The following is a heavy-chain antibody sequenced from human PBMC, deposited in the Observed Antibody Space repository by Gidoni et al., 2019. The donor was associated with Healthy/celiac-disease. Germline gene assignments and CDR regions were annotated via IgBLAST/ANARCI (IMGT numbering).Heavy chain of an antibody. V-gene: IGHV4-34*01. D-gene: IGHD2-2*02. CDR3: ARGRPSLRKYCSSTSCYSSRGYYYGMDV. CDR2: INHSGST. J-gene: IGHJ6*02. Sequence: QVQLQQWGAGLLKPSETLSLTCAVYGGSFSGYYWSWIRQPPGKGLEWIGEINHSGSTNYNPSLKSRVTISVDTSKNQFSLKLSSVTAADTAVYYCARGRPSLRKYCSSTSCYSSRGYYYGMDVWGQGTTVTVSS. CDR1: GGSFSGYY.